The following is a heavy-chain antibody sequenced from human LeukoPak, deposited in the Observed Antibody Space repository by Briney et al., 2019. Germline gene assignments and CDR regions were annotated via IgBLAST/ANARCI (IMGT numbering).Heavy chain of an antibody. J-gene: IGHJ4*02. Sequence: PGGSLRLSCAASGFTFSSYAMSWVRQAPGKGLEWVSAISGSGGSTYHADSVKGRFTISRDNSKNTLYLQMNSLRAEDTAVYYCAKDRQAGYSYGRLDYWGRGTLVTVSS. CDR3: AKDRQAGYSYGRLDY. D-gene: IGHD5-18*01. CDR1: GFTFSSYA. V-gene: IGHV3-23*01. CDR2: ISGSGGST.